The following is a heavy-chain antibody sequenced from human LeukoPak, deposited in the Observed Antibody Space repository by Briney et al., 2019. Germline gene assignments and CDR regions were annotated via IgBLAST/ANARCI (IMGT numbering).Heavy chain of an antibody. CDR3: ARSHSYAFDY. D-gene: IGHD2-21*01. J-gene: IGHJ4*02. V-gene: IGHV3-7*04. CDR2: INPDESAK. Sequence: GGSLRLSCEGSGFXFSSNWITWARQAPGKGLEWVANINPDESAKQYLDSVKGRFTISRDNAKNSVFLQMNSLRAEDTAVYYCARSHSYAFDYWGQGTLVTVSS. CDR1: GFXFSSNW.